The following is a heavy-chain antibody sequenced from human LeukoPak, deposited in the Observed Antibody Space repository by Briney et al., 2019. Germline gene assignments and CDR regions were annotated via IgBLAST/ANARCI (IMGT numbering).Heavy chain of an antibody. D-gene: IGHD3-10*01. J-gene: IGHJ4*02. CDR1: GGSISSYY. CDR3: ARAVRGVIDYFDY. V-gene: IGHV4-59*01. Sequence: SETLSLTCTVSGGSISSYYWSWIRQPPGKGLEWIGYIYYSGSTNYNPSLKSRVTISVDTSKNQFSLKLSPVTAADTAVYYCARAVRGVIDYFDYWGQGTLVTVSS. CDR2: IYYSGST.